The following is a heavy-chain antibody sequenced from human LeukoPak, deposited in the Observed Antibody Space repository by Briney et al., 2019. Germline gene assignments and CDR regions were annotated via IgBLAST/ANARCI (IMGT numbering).Heavy chain of an antibody. CDR1: GFTFSSYA. D-gene: IGHD3-10*02. CDR2: LSGGGDAT. CDR3: AKDGTMSLYGLDY. Sequence: GGSLRLSCAASGFTFSSYALSWVRQTPGKGLEWVSGLSGGGDATYYADSVKGRFTISRDNSKNTLYLQMNSLRAEDTAVYYCAKDGTMSLYGLDYWGQGTLVTVSS. V-gene: IGHV3-23*01. J-gene: IGHJ4*02.